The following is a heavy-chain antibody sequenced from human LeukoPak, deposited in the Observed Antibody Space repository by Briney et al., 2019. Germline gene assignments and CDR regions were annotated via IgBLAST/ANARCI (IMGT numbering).Heavy chain of an antibody. J-gene: IGHJ3*02. CDR1: GGSFSGYY. CDR2: INHSGST. CDR3: ARADPPTTVTTPDAFDI. Sequence: SETLSLTCAVYGGSFSGYYWRWLRQPPGKGVEWIGEINHSGSTNYNPSLKCRVTISVDTSKTQFSLKLSSVTAADTAVYYCARADPPTTVTTPDAFDIWGQGTMVTVSS. V-gene: IGHV4-34*01. D-gene: IGHD4-17*01.